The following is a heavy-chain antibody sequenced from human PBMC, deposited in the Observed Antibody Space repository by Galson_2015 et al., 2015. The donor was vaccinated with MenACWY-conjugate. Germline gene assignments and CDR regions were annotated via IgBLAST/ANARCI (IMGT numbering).Heavy chain of an antibody. V-gene: IGHV3-48*04. J-gene: IGHJ4*02. CDR1: GFTFSTYS. D-gene: IGHD2-2*01. Sequence: SLRLSCAASGFTFSTYSMNWVRQAPVKGLEWVSYISSSSTTIHYADSVKGRFTISRDNAKNSLYLQMNSLRPEDTAVYYCAREYCSSITCLFDYWGQGALVTVSS. CDR3: AREYCSSITCLFDY. CDR2: ISSSSTTI.